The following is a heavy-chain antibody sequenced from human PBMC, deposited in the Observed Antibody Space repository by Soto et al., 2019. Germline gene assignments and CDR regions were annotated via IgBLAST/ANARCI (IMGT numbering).Heavy chain of an antibody. CDR3: ARGRYCLTGRCFPNWFAS. Sequence: QVQLLESGPGLVKPSQTLSLTCSVSGDSISTVDYFWAWVRQPPGQALEYIGYIYKSATTYYNPSFESPVAISLDTSKSQFSLNVTSLTAADTAVYFCARGRYCLTGRCFPNWFASWGQGTLVTVSS. CDR1: GDSISTVDYF. V-gene: IGHV4-30-4*01. D-gene: IGHD2-15*01. CDR2: IYKSATT. J-gene: IGHJ5*01.